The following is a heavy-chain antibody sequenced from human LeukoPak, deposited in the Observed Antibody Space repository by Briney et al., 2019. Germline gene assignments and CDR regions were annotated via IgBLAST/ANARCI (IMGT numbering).Heavy chain of an antibody. Sequence: SETLSLTCTVSGGSISSYYWSWIRQPPGKGLEWIGYIYYSGSTNYNPSLKSRVTISVDTSKNQFSLKLSSVTAADTAVYYCARVAVQYDAPDVWGKGTTVTVSS. CDR2: IYYSGST. CDR1: GGSISSYY. D-gene: IGHD3-3*01. CDR3: ARVAVQYDAPDV. V-gene: IGHV4-59*01. J-gene: IGHJ6*04.